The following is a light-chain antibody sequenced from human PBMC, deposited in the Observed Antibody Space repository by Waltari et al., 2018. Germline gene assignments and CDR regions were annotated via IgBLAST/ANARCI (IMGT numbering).Light chain of an antibody. CDR2: DVS. V-gene: IGLV2-11*01. CDR1: SSDVGGYNY. CDR3: CLYAGSYPWV. Sequence: QSALTQPRSVSGSPGQSVTISCTGTSSDVGGYNYVSWYQHHPGKAPKLMIYDVSKRPSGVPDRCSGSKSGNTASLTISGLQAEDEADYYCCLYAGSYPWVFGGGTKLTVL. J-gene: IGLJ3*02.